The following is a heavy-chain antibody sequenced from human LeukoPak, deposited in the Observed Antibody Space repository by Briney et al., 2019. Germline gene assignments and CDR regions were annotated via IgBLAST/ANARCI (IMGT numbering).Heavy chain of an antibody. CDR1: GFTFSSYA. CDR3: NLWYLDY. V-gene: IGHV3-30*03. J-gene: IGHJ4*02. Sequence: PGGSLRLSCAASGFTFSSYAMSWVRQAPGKGLEWVAVISYDGSNKYYADSVKGRFTISRDNSKNTLYLQMNSLRAEDTAVYYCNLWYLDYWGQGTLVTVSS. CDR2: ISYDGSNK.